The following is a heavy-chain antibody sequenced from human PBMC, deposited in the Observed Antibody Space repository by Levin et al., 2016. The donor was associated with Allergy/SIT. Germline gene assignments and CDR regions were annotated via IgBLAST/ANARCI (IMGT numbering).Heavy chain of an antibody. CDR3: ARGTKIVGSMDV. CDR1: GASISSSSHS. D-gene: IGHD1-26*01. Sequence: SETLSLTCTVSGASISSSSHSWNWLRQPAGKGLEWIGRIYTSGYTNYNPSLKSPVTISVDTSKNQFSLKLSSVTAADTAVYYCARGTKIVGSMDVWGQGTTVTVSS. V-gene: IGHV4-61*02. CDR2: IYTSGYT. J-gene: IGHJ6*02.